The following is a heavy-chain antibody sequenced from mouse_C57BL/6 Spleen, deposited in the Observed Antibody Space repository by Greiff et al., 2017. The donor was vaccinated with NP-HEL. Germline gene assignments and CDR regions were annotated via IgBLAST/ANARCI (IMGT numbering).Heavy chain of an antibody. V-gene: IGHV1-64*01. CDR3: AVRYAMVTTAFDY. CDR1: GYTFTSYW. D-gene: IGHD2-2*01. J-gene: IGHJ2*01. Sequence: QVQLQQPGAELVKPGASVKLSCKASGYTFTSYWMHWVKQRPGQGLEWIGMIHPNSGSTNYNEKFKSKATLTVDKSSSTAYMQLSSLTSEDSAVYYCAVRYAMVTTAFDYWGQGTTLTVSS. CDR2: IHPNSGST.